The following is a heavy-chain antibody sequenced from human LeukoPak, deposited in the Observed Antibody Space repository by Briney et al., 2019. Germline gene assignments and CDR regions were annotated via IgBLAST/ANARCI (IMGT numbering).Heavy chain of an antibody. J-gene: IGHJ5*02. CDR2: IYHSGSA. CDR1: SYSISSGYY. Sequence: PWETLSLTCTVSSYSISSGYYWGWIRQPPGKGLEWIGSIYHSGSAYYNPSLKSRVTVSVDTSKNQFSLKLNSVTAADTAVYYCARVPHGETIFGVVLYWFDPWGQGTLVTVFS. V-gene: IGHV4-38-2*02. CDR3: ARVPHGETIFGVVLYWFDP. D-gene: IGHD3-3*01.